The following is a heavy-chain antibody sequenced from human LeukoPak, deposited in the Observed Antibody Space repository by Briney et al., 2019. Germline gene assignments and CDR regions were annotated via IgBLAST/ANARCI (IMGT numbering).Heavy chain of an antibody. CDR3: ARDGEWELLRNNWFDP. V-gene: IGHV1-46*01. CDR1: GYTFTSYY. Sequence: ASVKVSCKASGYTFTSYYMHWVRRAPGQGLEWMGIINPSGGSTSYAQKFQGRVTMTRDTSTSTVYMELSSLRSEGTAVYYCARDGEWELLRNNWFDPWGQGTLVTVSS. D-gene: IGHD1-26*01. CDR2: INPSGGST. J-gene: IGHJ5*02.